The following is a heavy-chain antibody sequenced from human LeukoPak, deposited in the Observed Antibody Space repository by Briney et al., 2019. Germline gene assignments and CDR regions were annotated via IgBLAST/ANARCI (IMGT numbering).Heavy chain of an antibody. Sequence: PGGSLRLSCAASGFTVSRNFMNWVRQAPGRGLEWVSVIYSGGSTSYADSVKGRFTISRDNSKNTLFLQMNSLRIDDTAVYYCAREGYSSGSRTGIDYWGQGTLVTVSS. D-gene: IGHD5-18*01. CDR3: AREGYSSGSRTGIDY. J-gene: IGHJ4*02. CDR2: IYSGGST. V-gene: IGHV3-66*02. CDR1: GFTVSRNF.